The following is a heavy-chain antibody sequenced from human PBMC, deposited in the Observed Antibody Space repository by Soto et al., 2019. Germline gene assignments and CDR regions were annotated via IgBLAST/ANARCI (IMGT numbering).Heavy chain of an antibody. Sequence: QVQLQESGPGLVKPSGTLSLTCAVSAGSISSTNWWTWVRQSPGKGLEWIGESYHSGTTNYNPSLTSRVTLSVDKSTNQFSLKLTSVTAADTAVYYCARTSYSDSSGYYGMDVWGQGTTVTVSS. D-gene: IGHD3-22*01. CDR2: SYHSGTT. CDR1: AGSISSTNW. CDR3: ARTSYSDSSGYYGMDV. J-gene: IGHJ6*02. V-gene: IGHV4-4*02.